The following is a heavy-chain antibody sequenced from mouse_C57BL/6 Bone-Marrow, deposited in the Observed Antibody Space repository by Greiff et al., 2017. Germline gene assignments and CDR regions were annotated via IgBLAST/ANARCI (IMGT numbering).Heavy chain of an antibody. Sequence: QVQLQQSGPELVKPGASVKISCKASGYSFTSYYIHWVKQRPGQGLEWIGWIYPGSGNTKYNEKFKGKATLTADTSSSTAYMQLSILTSEDSAVYYCARLLRWYFDVWGTGTTVTVAS. CDR1: GYSFTSYY. CDR3: ARLLRWYFDV. J-gene: IGHJ1*03. CDR2: IYPGSGNT. V-gene: IGHV1-66*01. D-gene: IGHD1-1*01.